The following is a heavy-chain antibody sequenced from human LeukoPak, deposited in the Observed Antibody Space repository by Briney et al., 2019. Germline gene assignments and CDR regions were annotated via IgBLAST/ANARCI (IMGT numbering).Heavy chain of an antibody. CDR1: GFTVSSNY. J-gene: IGHJ4*02. CDR3: ARVRYSSGWYFDY. Sequence: GGSLRLSCAASGFTVSSNYMSWVRQAPGKGLEWVSAISGSGGSTYYADSVKGRFTISRDNAKNTLYLQMNSLRAEDTAVYYCARVRYSSGWYFDYWGQGTLVTVSS. D-gene: IGHD6-19*01. V-gene: IGHV3-23*01. CDR2: ISGSGGST.